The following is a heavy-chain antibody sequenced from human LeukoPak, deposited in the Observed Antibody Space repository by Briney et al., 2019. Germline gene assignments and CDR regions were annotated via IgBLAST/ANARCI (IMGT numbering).Heavy chain of an antibody. V-gene: IGHV1-69*13. CDR2: IIPIFGTA. Sequence: GASVKVSCKASGGTFSSYAISWVRQAPGQGLEWMGGIIPIFGTANYAQKFQGRVTITADESTSTAYMELSSLRSEDTAVYYCARLAYGDPYFDYWGQGTLVTVSS. D-gene: IGHD4-17*01. CDR3: ARLAYGDPYFDY. CDR1: GGTFSSYA. J-gene: IGHJ4*02.